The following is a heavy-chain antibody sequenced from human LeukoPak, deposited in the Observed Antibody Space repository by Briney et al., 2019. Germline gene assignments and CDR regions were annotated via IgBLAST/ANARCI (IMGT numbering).Heavy chain of an antibody. Sequence: GGSLRLSCAASGFTFSSYAMHWVRQAPGKGLEWVAVISYDGSNKYYADSVKGRFTISRDNSKNTLYLQMNSLRAEDTAVYYCARGFRAAAGGIQHWGQGTLVTVSS. V-gene: IGHV3-30*01. CDR1: GFTFSSYA. J-gene: IGHJ1*01. CDR2: ISYDGSNK. D-gene: IGHD6-13*01. CDR3: ARGFRAAAGGIQH.